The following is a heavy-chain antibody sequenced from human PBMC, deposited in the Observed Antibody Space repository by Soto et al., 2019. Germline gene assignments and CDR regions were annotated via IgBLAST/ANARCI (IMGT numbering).Heavy chain of an antibody. D-gene: IGHD3-3*02. CDR1: GYTFTSYG. J-gene: IGHJ5*02. Sequence: ASVKVSCKTSGYTFTSYGISWVRQAPGQGLEWMGWINAYNGNTNYAQKLQGRVTMTTDTSTSTAYMALRSLRSDDTAVYYCASPKIAFYNWFDPWGQGTLVTVSS. V-gene: IGHV1-18*01. CDR2: INAYNGNT. CDR3: ASPKIAFYNWFDP.